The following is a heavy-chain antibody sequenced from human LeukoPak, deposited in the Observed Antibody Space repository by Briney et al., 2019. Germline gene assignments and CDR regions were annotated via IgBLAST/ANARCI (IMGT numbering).Heavy chain of an antibody. Sequence: GGSLRLSCAASGFTFSSYAMSWVRQAPGKGLEWVSAISGSGGSTYYADSVKGRFTISRDNAKNSLYLQMNSLRAEDTAVYYCARDPGRYSSSSFSPKVFPYWGQGTLVTVSS. D-gene: IGHD6-13*01. J-gene: IGHJ4*02. CDR3: ARDPGRYSSSSFSPKVFPY. V-gene: IGHV3-23*01. CDR1: GFTFSSYA. CDR2: ISGSGGST.